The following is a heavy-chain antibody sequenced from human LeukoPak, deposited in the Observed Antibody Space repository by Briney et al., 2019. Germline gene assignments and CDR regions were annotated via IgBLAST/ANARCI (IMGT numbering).Heavy chain of an antibody. J-gene: IGHJ4*02. CDR1: GFTFSSYS. CDR2: IKQDGSLK. D-gene: IGHD6-19*01. Sequence: GGSLRLSCAASGFTFSSYSMNWVRQAPGKGLEWVANIKQDGSLKYYVDSVKGRFTISRDNAKNSVYLQMNSLRAEDTAVYYCARDYSSGWPGYWGQGTLVTVSS. CDR3: ARDYSSGWPGY. V-gene: IGHV3-7*01.